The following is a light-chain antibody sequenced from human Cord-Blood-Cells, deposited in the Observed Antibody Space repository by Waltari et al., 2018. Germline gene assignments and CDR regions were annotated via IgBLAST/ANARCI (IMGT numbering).Light chain of an antibody. V-gene: IGLV2-14*01. Sequence: QSALTQPASVSGSPGPSITISCTGTSRDVGGYNSVPWYQQHPGKTPTLVIYDVSNRPSGVSNRFSGSKSGNTASLTISGLQAEDEADYYCSSYTSSSTLVFGGGTKLTVL. CDR1: SRDVGGYNS. CDR2: DVS. J-gene: IGLJ3*02. CDR3: SSYTSSSTLV.